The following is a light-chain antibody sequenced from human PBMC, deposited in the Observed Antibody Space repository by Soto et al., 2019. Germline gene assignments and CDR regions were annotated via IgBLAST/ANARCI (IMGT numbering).Light chain of an antibody. J-gene: IGKJ2*01. CDR1: QTVGNAY. CDR2: GAS. V-gene: IGKV3-20*01. CDR3: QQFGSSPYT. Sequence: EIVLTQSPGTLSSSPGERATLSCRASQTVGNAYLAWYQHKPGQVPRLLIHGASNRATGIPDRFSGGVSGTDFTLTINRLEPEDFAVYYFQQFGSSPYTFGQGDRLEIK.